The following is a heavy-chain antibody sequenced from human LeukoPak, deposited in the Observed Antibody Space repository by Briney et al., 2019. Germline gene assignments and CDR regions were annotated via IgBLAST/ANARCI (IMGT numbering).Heavy chain of an antibody. CDR2: ISYDGSNK. CDR3: ARDRGTVTTPSYYYGMDV. V-gene: IGHV3-30-3*01. CDR1: GFTFSSYA. Sequence: PGGSLRLSCAASGFTFSSYAMHWVRQAPGKGLEWVAVISYDGSNKYYADSVKGRFTISRDNSKNTLYLQMNSLRAEDTAVYYRARDRGTVTTPSYYYGMDVWGQGTTVTVSS. J-gene: IGHJ6*02. D-gene: IGHD4-17*01.